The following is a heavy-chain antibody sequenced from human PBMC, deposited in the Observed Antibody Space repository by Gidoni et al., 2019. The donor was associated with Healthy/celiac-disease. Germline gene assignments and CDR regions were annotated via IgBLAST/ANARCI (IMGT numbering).Heavy chain of an antibody. V-gene: IGHV3-21*01. J-gene: IGHJ6*02. Sequence: EVQLVESGGGLVKPGGSLRLSCAASGFPFSSYSMNWVRPAPGKGLEWVSSISSSSSYIYYADSVKGRFTISRDNAKNSLYLQMNSLRAEDTAVYYCARVLMTTGYGMDVWGQGTTVTVSS. CDR3: ARVLMTTGYGMDV. CDR1: GFPFSSYS. D-gene: IGHD4-17*01. CDR2: ISSSSSYI.